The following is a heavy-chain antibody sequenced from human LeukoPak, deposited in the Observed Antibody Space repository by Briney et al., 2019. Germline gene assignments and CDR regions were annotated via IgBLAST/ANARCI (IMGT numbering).Heavy chain of an antibody. D-gene: IGHD1-14*01. Sequence: EASVKVSCKASGYTFTSYGISWVRQAPGQGLEWMGWINPNSGGTNYAQKFQGRVTMTRDTSISTAYMELKRLRSDDTAVYYCARVMNREGTNYWGQGTPVTVSS. J-gene: IGHJ4*02. CDR3: ARVMNREGTNY. CDR1: GYTFTSYG. V-gene: IGHV1-2*02. CDR2: INPNSGGT.